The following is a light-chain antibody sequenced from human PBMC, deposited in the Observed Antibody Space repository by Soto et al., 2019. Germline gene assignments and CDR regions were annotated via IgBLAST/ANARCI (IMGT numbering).Light chain of an antibody. CDR1: QSVSSNY. CDR2: GAS. CDR3: QQYGSSPLMYT. Sequence: EIVLTQSPGTLSLSPGERATLSCRASQSVSSNYLAWYQQKPGQAPRLLIYGASSRATGIPDRFSGSGSGTDFPLTISRVEPEDFAVYYCQQYGSSPLMYTFGQGTKLEIK. V-gene: IGKV3-20*01. J-gene: IGKJ2*01.